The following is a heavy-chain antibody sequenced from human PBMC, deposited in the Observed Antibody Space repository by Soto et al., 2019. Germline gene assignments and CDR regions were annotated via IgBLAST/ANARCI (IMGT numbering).Heavy chain of an antibody. CDR3: ARVGRDYDFWSGPSRRWFDP. V-gene: IGHV4-34*01. J-gene: IGHJ5*02. D-gene: IGHD3-3*01. CDR1: GGSFSGYY. CDR2: INHSGST. Sequence: SETLALTCAVYGGSFSGYYCGWIRQPPGKGLEWIGEINHSGSTNYNPSLKSRVTISVDTSKNQFSLKLSSVTAADTAVYYCARVGRDYDFWSGPSRRWFDPWGQGTLVTVSS.